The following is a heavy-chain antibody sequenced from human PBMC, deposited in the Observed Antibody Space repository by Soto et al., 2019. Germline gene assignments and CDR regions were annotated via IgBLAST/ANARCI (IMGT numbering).Heavy chain of an antibody. CDR1: GYSFTSYG. CDR3: ARDMIQSPAYYYDSSGYYPLFDY. V-gene: IGHV1-18*01. D-gene: IGHD3-22*01. Sequence: GTSVKVSCEASGYSFTSYGISWVRQAPGQGLEWMGWISAYNGNTNYAQKLQGRVTMTTDTSTSTAYMELRSLRSDDTAVYYCARDMIQSPAYYYDSSGYYPLFDYWGQGTLVTVSS. CDR2: ISAYNGNT. J-gene: IGHJ4*02.